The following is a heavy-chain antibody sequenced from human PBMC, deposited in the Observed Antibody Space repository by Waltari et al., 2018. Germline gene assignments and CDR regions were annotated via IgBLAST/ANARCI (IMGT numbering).Heavy chain of an antibody. Sequence: QVQLQQWGAGLLQPSETLSLTCAVYGGSFSGYYWSWIPPPPGKGLEWIGEINHSGSTNYNPSLKSRVTISVDTSKNQFSLKLSSVTAADTAVYYCARGVSRDYSSSWYIAFDFWGQGTMVTVSP. J-gene: IGHJ3*01. D-gene: IGHD6-13*01. CDR1: GGSFSGYY. CDR2: INHSGST. V-gene: IGHV4-34*01. CDR3: ARGVSRDYSSSWYIAFDF.